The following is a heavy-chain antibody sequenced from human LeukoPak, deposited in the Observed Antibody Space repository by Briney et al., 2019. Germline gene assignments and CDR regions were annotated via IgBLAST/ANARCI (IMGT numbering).Heavy chain of an antibody. CDR3: ARDQELRFDY. CDR2: IIPIFGTA. V-gene: IGHV1-69*13. D-gene: IGHD3-16*01. CDR1: GYTFTAYY. Sequence: APVKVSCKASGYTFTAYYIHWVRQAPGQGLEWMGGIIPIFGTANYAQKFQGRVTITADESTSTAYMELSSLRSEDTAVCYCARDQELRFDYWGQGTLVTVSS. J-gene: IGHJ4*02.